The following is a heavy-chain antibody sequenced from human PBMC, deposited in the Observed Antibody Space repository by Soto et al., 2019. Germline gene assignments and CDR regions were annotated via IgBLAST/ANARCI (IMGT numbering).Heavy chain of an antibody. V-gene: IGHV5-51*01. CDR2: IFPGDSDT. CDR1: GYTFSNYW. CDR3: AASIFCYGMGV. Sequence: LGAPLKISPNGSGYTFSNYWIGWARQIPGKGPEWMGIIFPGDSDTKYNTSFQGQVTISADKSITTTYLQWSSLKASDTAIYYCAASIFCYGMGVWGQGTPVTVSS. J-gene: IGHJ6*02.